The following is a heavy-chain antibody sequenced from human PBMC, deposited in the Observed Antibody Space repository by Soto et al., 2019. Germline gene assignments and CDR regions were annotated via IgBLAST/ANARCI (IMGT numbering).Heavy chain of an antibody. CDR3: TRPEYYYDSSGQYYFDY. D-gene: IGHD3-22*01. CDR1: GFTFGDYA. V-gene: IGHV3-49*03. CDR2: IRSKAYGGTT. Sequence: HPGGSLRLSCTASGFTFGDYAMSWFRQAPGKGLEWVGFIRSKAYGGTTEYAASVKGRFTISRDDSKSIAYLQMNSLKTEDTAVYYCTRPEYYYDSSGQYYFDYWGQGTLVTVSS. J-gene: IGHJ4*02.